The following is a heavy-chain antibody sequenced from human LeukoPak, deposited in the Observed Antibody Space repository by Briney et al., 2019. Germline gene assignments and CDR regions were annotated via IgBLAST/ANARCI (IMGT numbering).Heavy chain of an antibody. V-gene: IGHV4-61*01. CDR1: GGSVSSGSYY. J-gene: IGHJ4*02. CDR3: ARDPTRSGLDY. Sequence: SETLSLTCTVSGGSVSSGSYYWSWIRQPPGKGLEWIGYIYYSGSTNYNPSLKSRVTISVDTSKNQFSLKLSSVTAADTAVYYCARDPTRSGLDYWGQGTLVTVSS. D-gene: IGHD4-11*01. CDR2: IYYSGST.